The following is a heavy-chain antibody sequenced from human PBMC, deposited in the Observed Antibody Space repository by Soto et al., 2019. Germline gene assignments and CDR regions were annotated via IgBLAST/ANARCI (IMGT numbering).Heavy chain of an antibody. D-gene: IGHD3-3*01. V-gene: IGHV1-46*03. CDR1: GYSFSLYY. J-gene: IGHJ4*02. CDR2: INPTGGST. CDR3: ARARGLSIFRVVIEVPDY. Sequence: ASVKVSCKASGYSFSLYYMHWVRQAPGQGLEWIGIINPTGGSTIYAQNFQGRVTMTSDTSTTTVYMELSSLRSEDTAVYYCARARGLSIFRVVIEVPDYWGQGPLVTVSS.